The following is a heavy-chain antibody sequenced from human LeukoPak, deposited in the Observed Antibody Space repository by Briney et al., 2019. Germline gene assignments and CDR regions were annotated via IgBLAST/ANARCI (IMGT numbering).Heavy chain of an antibody. CDR1: GFSFSNYV. V-gene: IGHV3-48*03. CDR3: AKGPGARGHFNWFDP. Sequence: GGSLRLSCAASGFSFSNYVMNWVRQAPGQGLEWISYITASSTTIYYADSVKGRFTISRDNAKNSLYLQMNGLRGEDTAVYYCAKGPGARGHFNWFDPWGQGTLVTVSS. J-gene: IGHJ5*02. D-gene: IGHD5-12*01. CDR2: ITASSTTI.